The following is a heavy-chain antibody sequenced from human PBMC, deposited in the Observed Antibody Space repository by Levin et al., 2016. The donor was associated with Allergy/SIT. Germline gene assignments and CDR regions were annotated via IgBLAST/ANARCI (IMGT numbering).Heavy chain of an antibody. J-gene: IGHJ6*03. D-gene: IGHD3-16*01. CDR1: GYTFTGYY. CDR3: ARVWYYDYVWGSWDYMDV. CDR2: INPNSGGT. Sequence: ASVKVSCKASGYTFTGYYMHWVRQAPGQGLEWMGWINPNSGGTNYAQKFQGRVTMTRDTSISTAYMELSRLRSDDTAVYYCARVWYYDYVWGSWDYMDVWGKGTTVTVSS. V-gene: IGHV1-2*02.